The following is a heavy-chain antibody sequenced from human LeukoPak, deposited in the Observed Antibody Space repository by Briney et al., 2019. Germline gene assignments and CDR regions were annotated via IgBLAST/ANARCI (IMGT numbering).Heavy chain of an antibody. D-gene: IGHD2/OR15-2a*01. V-gene: IGHV3-74*01. J-gene: IGHJ6*02. CDR2: INSDGSSM. CDR3: ASYLASIPSGMDV. CDR1: GFTFSPYW. Sequence: GGSLRLSCAASGFTFSPYWMHWVRQAPGKGLVWVSRINSDGSSMSYADSVKGRFTISRDNGKHTLYLQMNSLRAEDTAVYYCASYLASIPSGMDVWGQGATVTVSS.